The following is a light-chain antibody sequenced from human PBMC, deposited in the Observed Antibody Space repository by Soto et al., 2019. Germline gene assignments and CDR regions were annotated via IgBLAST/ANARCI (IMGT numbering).Light chain of an antibody. V-gene: IGKV3-11*01. CDR1: QSISSY. CDR2: DAS. CDR3: QQYGSSPLT. J-gene: IGKJ4*01. Sequence: ETVLTQSPATLSLSPGERATLSCRASQSISSYLAWYQQKPGQAPRLPIYDASNRATGIPARFSGSGSGTDFTLTISSLEPEDFAVYYCQQYGSSPLTFGGGTKVDIK.